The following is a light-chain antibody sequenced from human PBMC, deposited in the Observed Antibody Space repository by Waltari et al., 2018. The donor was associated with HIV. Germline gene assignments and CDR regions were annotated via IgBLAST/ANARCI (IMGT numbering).Light chain of an antibody. Sequence: QPALTQPASVSGFPGQSLTISCTGRSRAVGSYNYVSWYQQHPGKAPTLLIYDVSKPPSGGSNRFSGFKSGNTAALTISGLQAEDEADYYCCSYAGSNTYLFGTGTEGTVL. J-gene: IGLJ1*01. CDR3: CSYAGSNTYL. CDR2: DVS. V-gene: IGLV2-23*02. CDR1: SRAVGSYNY.